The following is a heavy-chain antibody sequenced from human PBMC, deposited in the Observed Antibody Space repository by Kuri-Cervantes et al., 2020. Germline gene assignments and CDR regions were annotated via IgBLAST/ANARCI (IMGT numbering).Heavy chain of an antibody. D-gene: IGHD3-16*01. J-gene: IGHJ5*02. CDR1: GFTLSIYG. Sequence: GESLKISCAASGFTLSIYGMHWVRQAPGKGLEWVAFMRYDGGNRYYVDSVKGRFTISRDNSKNTLYLQMNSLRAEDTAVYYCARVTLRGNWFDPWGQGTLVTVSS. V-gene: IGHV3-30*02. CDR3: ARVTLRGNWFDP. CDR2: MRYDGGNR.